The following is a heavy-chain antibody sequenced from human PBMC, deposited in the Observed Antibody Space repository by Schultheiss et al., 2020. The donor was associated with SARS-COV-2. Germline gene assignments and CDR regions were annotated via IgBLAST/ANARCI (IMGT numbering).Heavy chain of an antibody. Sequence: GGSLRLSCAASGFTFSSYSMNWVRQAPGKGLEWVSSISSSSSYIYYADSVKGRFTISRYNAKNSLYLQMNSLRAEDTAVYYCARVRSGSYWFSYWGQGTLVTVSS. CDR2: ISSSSSYI. CDR3: ARVRSGSYWFSY. CDR1: GFTFSSYS. V-gene: IGHV3-21*01. J-gene: IGHJ4*02. D-gene: IGHD1-26*01.